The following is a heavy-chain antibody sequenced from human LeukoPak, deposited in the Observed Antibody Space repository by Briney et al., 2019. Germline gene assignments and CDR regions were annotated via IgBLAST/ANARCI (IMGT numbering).Heavy chain of an antibody. Sequence: ASVKVSCKASGYTFTGYYMHWERQAPGQGLEWMGWINPNSGGTNYAQKFQGRVTMTRDTSISTAYMELSRLRSDDTAVYYCARDPLYYYDMAQGKGRAFDIWGQGTMVTVSS. CDR1: GYTFTGYY. CDR3: ARDPLYYYDMAQGKGRAFDI. CDR2: INPNSGGT. V-gene: IGHV1-2*02. D-gene: IGHD3-22*01. J-gene: IGHJ3*02.